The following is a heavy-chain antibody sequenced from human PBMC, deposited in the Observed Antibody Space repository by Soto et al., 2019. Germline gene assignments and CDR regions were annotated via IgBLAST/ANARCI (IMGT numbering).Heavy chain of an antibody. D-gene: IGHD3-10*02. CDR2: IYYSGST. Sequence: PGKGLECIGSIYYSGSTYYNPSLQSRVAISVDTSKNQFSLKLKSVTAANTAIYYCARLFFFQAEDGIRDVRSVSAFLLNRSSDL. J-gene: IGHJ2*01. CDR3: ARLFFFQAEDGIRDVRSVSAFLLNRSSDL. V-gene: IGHV4-39*01.